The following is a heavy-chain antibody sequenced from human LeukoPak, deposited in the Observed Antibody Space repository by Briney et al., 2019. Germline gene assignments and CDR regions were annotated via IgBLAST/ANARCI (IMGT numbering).Heavy chain of an antibody. Sequence: ASVKVSCKVSGYTLTELTMHWVRQAPGKGLEWMGGFDPEDGETIYAQKFQGRVTMTRDTSTSTVYMELSSLRSGDTAVYYCAREEPGGWFDPWGQGTLVTVSS. J-gene: IGHJ5*02. CDR2: FDPEDGET. V-gene: IGHV1-24*01. CDR3: AREEPGGWFDP. CDR1: GYTLTELT. D-gene: IGHD1-14*01.